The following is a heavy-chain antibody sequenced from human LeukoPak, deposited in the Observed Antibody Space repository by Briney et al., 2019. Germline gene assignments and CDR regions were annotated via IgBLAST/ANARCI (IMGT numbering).Heavy chain of an antibody. J-gene: IGHJ4*02. CDR2: IPYGGRTK. V-gene: IGHV3-30*18. D-gene: IGHD2-21*02. CDR3: AKAGHCGGDCYSIMDY. Sequence: VQPGRSLRLSCAASGFTFSSYGMHWVRQAPGKGLEWVAVIPYGGRTKYYADSVNGRFSISRDNSKNTLYLQMNSLRAEDTAVYYCAKAGHCGGDCYSIMDYWGQGTPVTVSS. CDR1: GFTFSSYG.